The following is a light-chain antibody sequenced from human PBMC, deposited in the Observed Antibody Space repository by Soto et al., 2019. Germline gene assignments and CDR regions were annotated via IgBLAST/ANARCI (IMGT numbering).Light chain of an antibody. V-gene: IGKV3-15*01. J-gene: IGKJ3*01. CDR2: GAS. CDR3: QQYSNWPRT. CDR1: QGISSA. Sequence: TQSPSSLSASVGDRVTITCRASQGISSALAWYQQKPGQAPRLLIYGASTRATGIPARFSGSGSGTEFTLTISSLESEDFAVYYCQQYSNWPRTFGPGTKVDIK.